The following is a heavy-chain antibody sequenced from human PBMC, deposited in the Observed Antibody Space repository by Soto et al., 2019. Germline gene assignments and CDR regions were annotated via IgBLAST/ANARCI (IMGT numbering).Heavy chain of an antibody. CDR1: GYTFTSYY. J-gene: IGHJ4*02. Sequence: GASVKVSCKASGYTFTSYYMHWARQAPGQGLEWMGIINPSGGSTSYAQKFQGRVTMTRDTSTSTVYMELSSLRSEDTAVYYCARYEQQLQFDYWGQGTLVTVSS. D-gene: IGHD6-13*01. V-gene: IGHV1-46*01. CDR3: ARYEQQLQFDY. CDR2: INPSGGST.